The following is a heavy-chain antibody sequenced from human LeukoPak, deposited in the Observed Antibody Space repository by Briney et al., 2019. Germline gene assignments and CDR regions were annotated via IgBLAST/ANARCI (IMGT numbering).Heavy chain of an antibody. CDR3: AKQSAGSAAWYSLHYDF. D-gene: IGHD6-13*01. CDR2: ISGSGNGFSI. V-gene: IGHV3-64*04. Sequence: GGSLRLSCSASGFVFTIYTMYWVRQAPGKGPEYVSTISGSGNGFSIYYADSVKGRFTISRDNSKDTLYLQMNGLRAEDTAVYFCAKQSAGSAAWYSLHYDFWGQGTLVTVSS. J-gene: IGHJ4*02. CDR1: GFVFTIYT.